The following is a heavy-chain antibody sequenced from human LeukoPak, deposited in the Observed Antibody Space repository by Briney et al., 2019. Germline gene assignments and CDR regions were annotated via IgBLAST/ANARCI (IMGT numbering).Heavy chain of an antibody. CDR3: ARGGIAARLST. D-gene: IGHD6-6*01. Sequence: SQSLSRTCAVYAGSFSGYYWSWIRQPPEKGLEWIGEITHSGSTYYNPSLKSRVTISIDTSKTQFSLKLRSVTAADTAVYYCARGGIAARLSTWGQGTLVTVSS. CDR1: AGSFSGYY. CDR2: ITHSGST. J-gene: IGHJ5*02. V-gene: IGHV4-34*01.